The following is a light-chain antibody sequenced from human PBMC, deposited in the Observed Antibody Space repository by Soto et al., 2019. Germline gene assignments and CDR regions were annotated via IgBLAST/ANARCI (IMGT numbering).Light chain of an antibody. CDR2: STS. CDR1: TGAVTSSYY. J-gene: IGLJ2*01. V-gene: IGLV7-43*01. Sequence: QAVVTQEPSLTVSPGGTVTLTCASSTGAVTSSYYPNWFQQKPGQAPRPLIYSTSNKHSWTPARFSGSLLGGKAALTLSGVQPEDEAEYYCLLYYGGAQLGVFGGGTKVTVL. CDR3: LLYYGGAQLGV.